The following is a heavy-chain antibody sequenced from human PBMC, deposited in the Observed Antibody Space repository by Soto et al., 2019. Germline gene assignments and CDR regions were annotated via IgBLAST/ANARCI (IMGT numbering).Heavy chain of an antibody. CDR2: LYDVDGS. J-gene: IGHJ3*01. CDR1: GLTISGKKY. CDR3: ATWHEREHAYDV. Sequence: DVQLVESGGGLIQPGESLGLSCAAFGLTISGKKYVAWVRQAPGKGLEWVSALYDVDGSFYADSVKGRFTTSSDSSKTTVYLHMNDLRPDDTAVYYCATWHEREHAYDVWGQWTTVTVSS. V-gene: IGHV3-53*01. D-gene: IGHD1-1*01.